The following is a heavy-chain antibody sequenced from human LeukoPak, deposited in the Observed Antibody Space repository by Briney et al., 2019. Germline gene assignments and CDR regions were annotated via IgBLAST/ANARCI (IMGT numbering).Heavy chain of an antibody. Sequence: SGPTLVKPTQTLTLTCTFSGFSLNTSGVGVGWIRHPPGKALEWLAVNYWDDDSRYSPPLKSRLPLTKHPSKDPVVLTTANLGPVDTGTYYCAHSEQTTTGRLFDCWGPGTLGTVSS. V-gene: IGHV2-5*02. CDR1: GFSLNTSGVG. CDR2: NYWDDDS. J-gene: IGHJ4*02. D-gene: IGHD1-14*01. CDR3: AHSEQTTTGRLFDC.